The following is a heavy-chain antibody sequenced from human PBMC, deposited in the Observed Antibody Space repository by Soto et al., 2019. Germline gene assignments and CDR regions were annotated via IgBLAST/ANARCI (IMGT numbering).Heavy chain of an antibody. CDR2: IYTGGGT. CDR3: ARDGSGQ. V-gene: IGHV3-66*01. J-gene: IGHJ4*02. Sequence: EVQLVESGGGLVQPGGSLRLSCEASGRTVSTNPMSCVRQAPGKGLEWVSVIYTGGGTHYADSVKGRFTISRDNSKNAVNLQMNSLRPEDTAVYYCARDGSGQWGQGNLVTVSS. CDR1: GRTVSTNP.